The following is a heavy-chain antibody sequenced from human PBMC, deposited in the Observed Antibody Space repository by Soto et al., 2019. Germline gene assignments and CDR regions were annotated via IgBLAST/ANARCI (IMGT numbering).Heavy chain of an antibody. CDR3: AREGENGGDDFDS. CDR1: GFTFSSYW. CDR2: IKQDGSEK. D-gene: IGHD2-21*01. Sequence: EVQLVESGGGLVQPGGSLRLSCAASGFTFSSYWMSWVRQAPGKGLEWVANIKQDGSEKYYVDSVKGRFTISRDNAKNSLYRQMNSLRAEDTAVYYCAREGENGGDDFDSWGQGPLVTVSS. J-gene: IGHJ5*01. V-gene: IGHV3-7*01.